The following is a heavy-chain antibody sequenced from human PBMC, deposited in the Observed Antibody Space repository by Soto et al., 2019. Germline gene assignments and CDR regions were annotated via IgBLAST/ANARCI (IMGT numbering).Heavy chain of an antibody. CDR1: GFTFSSYS. V-gene: IGHV3-48*02. J-gene: IGHJ4*02. Sequence: GGSLRLSCAASGFTFSSYSMNWVRQDPGKGLEWVSYISSSSSTIYYADSVKGRFTISRDNAKNSLYLQMNSLRDEDTAVYYCASITIAVAGTTDYWGQGTLVTVSS. CDR2: ISSSSSTI. D-gene: IGHD6-19*01. CDR3: ASITIAVAGTTDY.